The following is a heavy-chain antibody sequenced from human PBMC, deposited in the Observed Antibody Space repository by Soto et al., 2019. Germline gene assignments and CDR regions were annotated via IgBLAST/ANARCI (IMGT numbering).Heavy chain of an antibody. CDR3: ATSDYGDSLSPYDY. J-gene: IGHJ4*02. Sequence: QVQLVQSGAEVKKPGASVKVSCKASGYTFTSYDINWVRQATGQGPEWMGWMNPNSGNTGYAQKFQGRATMTRNTSISTAYMELSSLRSEDTSVYYCATSDYGDSLSPYDYWGQGTLVTVSS. V-gene: IGHV1-8*01. CDR1: GYTFTSYD. D-gene: IGHD4-17*01. CDR2: MNPNSGNT.